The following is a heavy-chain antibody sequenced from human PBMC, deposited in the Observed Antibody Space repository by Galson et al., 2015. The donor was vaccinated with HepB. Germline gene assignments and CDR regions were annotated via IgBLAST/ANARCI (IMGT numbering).Heavy chain of an antibody. Sequence: SLRLSCAASGFTFSSYGMHWVRQAPGKGLEWVAVISYDGSNKYYADSVKGRFTISRDNSKNTLYLQMNSLRAEDTAVYYCAKALREAAAGYYYYGMDVWGQGTTVTVSS. CDR2: ISYDGSNK. D-gene: IGHD6-13*01. J-gene: IGHJ6*02. CDR1: GFTFSSYG. CDR3: AKALREAAAGYYYYGMDV. V-gene: IGHV3-30*18.